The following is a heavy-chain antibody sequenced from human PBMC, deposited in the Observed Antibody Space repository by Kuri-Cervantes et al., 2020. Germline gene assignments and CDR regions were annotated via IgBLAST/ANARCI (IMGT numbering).Heavy chain of an antibody. CDR1: GYIFSTYA. CDR3: TRNRSTPFDY. Sequence: SCKASGYIFSTYAIHWVRQAPGKGLEWIVRSRSTSNSYTTEYAAYVKGRFTISRDDSKSIAYLQMSTLKIDDTAVYYCTRNRSTPFDYWGQGTLVTVSS. CDR2: SRSTSNSYTT. D-gene: IGHD1-14*01. J-gene: IGHJ4*02. V-gene: IGHV3-49*04.